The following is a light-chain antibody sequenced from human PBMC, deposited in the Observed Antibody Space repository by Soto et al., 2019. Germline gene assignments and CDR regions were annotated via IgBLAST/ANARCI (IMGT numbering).Light chain of an antibody. V-gene: IGLV2-14*01. Sequence: QSVLTQPASVSGSLGQSITISCTGTSSDVGGYNYVSWYQQHPGKAPKLMIYEVSDRPSGVSNRFSGSKSGDTASLTISGLQAEDEADYYCVSYTSTSTRVIFGGGTKVTVL. CDR3: VSYTSTSTRVI. CDR2: EVS. J-gene: IGLJ2*01. CDR1: SSDVGGYNY.